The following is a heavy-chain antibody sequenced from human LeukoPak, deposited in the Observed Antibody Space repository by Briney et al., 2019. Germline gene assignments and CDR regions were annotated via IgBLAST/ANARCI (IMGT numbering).Heavy chain of an antibody. D-gene: IGHD3-10*01. J-gene: IGHJ6*02. CDR2: INHSGST. CDR3: ARRGYYYGSGSYTYPASNYYYYYGMDV. CDR1: GGSFSGYY. V-gene: IGHV4-34*01. Sequence: SETLSLTCAVYGGSFSGYYWSWIRQPPGKGLEWIGEINHSGSTNYNPSLKSRVTISVDTSKNQFSLKLSSVTAADTAVYYCARRGYYYGSGSYTYPASNYYYYYGMDVWGQGTTVTVSS.